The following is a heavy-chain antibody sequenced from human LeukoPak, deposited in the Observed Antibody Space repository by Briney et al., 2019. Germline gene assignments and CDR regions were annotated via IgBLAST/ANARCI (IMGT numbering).Heavy chain of an antibody. J-gene: IGHJ4*02. CDR3: ARDRAFSTFDY. CDR2: INPDASTK. V-gene: IGHV3-7*01. CDR1: EFTSTTSW. Sequence: PGGSLRLSCAASEFTSTTSWMTWVRQAPGKGLEWLGNINPDASTKNYAASVRGRFTFSRDNAKNSLYLHMSSLRAEDTAIYYCARDRAFSTFDYWGRGTLVTVSS. D-gene: IGHD2-2*01.